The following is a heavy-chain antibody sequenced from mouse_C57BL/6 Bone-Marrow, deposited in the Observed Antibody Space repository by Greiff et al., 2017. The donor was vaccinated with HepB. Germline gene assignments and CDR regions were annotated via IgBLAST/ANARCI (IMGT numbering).Heavy chain of an antibody. D-gene: IGHD2-1*01. CDR3: TTRWGNYERY. CDR1: GFNIKDDY. J-gene: IGHJ2*01. V-gene: IGHV14-4*01. CDR2: IDPENGDT. Sequence: VQLKQSGAELVRPGASVKLSCTASGFNIKDDYMHWVKQRPEQGLEWIGWIDPENGDTEYASKFQGKATITADTSSNTAYLQLSSLTSEDTAVYYCTTRWGNYERYWGQGTTLTVSS.